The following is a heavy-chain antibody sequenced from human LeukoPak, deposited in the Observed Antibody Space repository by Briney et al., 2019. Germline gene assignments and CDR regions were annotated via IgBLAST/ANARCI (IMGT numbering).Heavy chain of an antibody. CDR2: IYYSGST. V-gene: IGHV4-39*07. J-gene: IGHJ4*02. Sequence: PSETLSLTCTVSGGSISSSSYYWGWIRQPPGKGLEWIGSIYYSGSTYYNPSLKSRVTISVDTSKNQFSLKLSSVTAADTAVYYCARWVITMIVVVKEGYYFDYWGQGTLVTVSS. CDR1: GGSISSSSYY. D-gene: IGHD3-22*01. CDR3: ARWVITMIVVVKEGYYFDY.